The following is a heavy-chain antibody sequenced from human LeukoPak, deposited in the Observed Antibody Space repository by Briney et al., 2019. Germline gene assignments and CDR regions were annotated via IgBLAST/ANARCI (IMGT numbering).Heavy chain of an antibody. CDR3: AKRGVVIRVILVGFHKEAYYFDS. CDR1: GITLSNYG. D-gene: IGHD3-22*01. J-gene: IGHJ4*02. CDR2: ISDSGGRT. Sequence: GGSLRLSCAVSGITLSNYGMSWVRQAPGKGLEWVAGISDSGGRTNYADSVKGRFTIFRDNPKNTLYLQMNSLRAEDTAVYFCAKRGVVIRVILVGFHKEAYYFDSWGQGALVTVSS. V-gene: IGHV3-23*01.